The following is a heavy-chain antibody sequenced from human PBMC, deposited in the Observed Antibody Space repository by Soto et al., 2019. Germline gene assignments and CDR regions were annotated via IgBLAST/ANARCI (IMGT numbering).Heavy chain of an antibody. Sequence: GGSLRLSCSASGFTFSSYAMSWVRQAPGKGLEWVSAISGSGGSTYYADSVKGRFTISRDNSKNTLYLQMNSLRAEDTAVYYCAKDSPYYYYYYMDVWGKGTTVTVSS. CDR2: ISGSGGST. V-gene: IGHV3-23*01. CDR3: AKDSPYYYYYYMDV. CDR1: GFTFSSYA. J-gene: IGHJ6*03.